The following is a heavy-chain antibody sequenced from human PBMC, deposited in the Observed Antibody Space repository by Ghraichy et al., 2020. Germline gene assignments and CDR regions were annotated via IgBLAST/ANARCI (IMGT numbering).Heavy chain of an antibody. CDR3: ARNRYDDAFDI. J-gene: IGHJ3*02. CDR2: IGAGGET. Sequence: LSLTCAASGFILRNYGMHWVRQVTGKSLEWVSAIGAGGETHYADSVKGRFTISRESAENSLYLQMNNLRDGDSALYFCARNRYDDAFDIWGQGTMVTVSS. CDR1: GFILRNYG. V-gene: IGHV3-13*04. D-gene: IGHD5-12*01.